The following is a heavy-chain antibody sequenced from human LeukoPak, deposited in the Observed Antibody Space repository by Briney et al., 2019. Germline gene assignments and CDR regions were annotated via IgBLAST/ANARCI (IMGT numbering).Heavy chain of an antibody. Sequence: GGSLRLACAASGFVFSNYSMQWVRQAPGEGLEYVSGLINNGGSAYYGNSVRGRFTISRDNYKNTLYLEMGSLRPEDTAVYYCARDALHYDMSGDYWGQGTLVTVSS. D-gene: IGHD3-22*01. J-gene: IGHJ4*02. CDR3: ARDALHYDMSGDY. CDR2: LINNGGSA. V-gene: IGHV3-64*01. CDR1: GFVFSNYS.